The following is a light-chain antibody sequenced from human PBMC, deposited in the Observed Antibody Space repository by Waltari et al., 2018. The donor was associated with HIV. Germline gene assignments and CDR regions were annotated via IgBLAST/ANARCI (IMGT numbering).Light chain of an antibody. CDR3: QSYDSSLSGSEV. Sequence: QSILAQPSSESLAPGQRVIISFTLNTATIGPNNDVHSSQQFPGTAPRRLIYANTNRPSGVPDRFSGSKSGTSASLASTGLRPEDEADYYCQSYDSSLSGSEVFGGGTKLIVL. J-gene: IGLJ2*01. CDR1: TATIGPNND. CDR2: ANT. V-gene: IGLV1-40*01.